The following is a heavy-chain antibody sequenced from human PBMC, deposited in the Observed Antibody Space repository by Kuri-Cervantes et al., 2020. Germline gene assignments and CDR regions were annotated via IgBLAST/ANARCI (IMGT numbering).Heavy chain of an antibody. CDR2: ISTYSGDT. V-gene: IGHV1-18*04. J-gene: IGHJ4*02. Sequence: ASVKVSCKTSGYTFTGYYIHWVRQAPGQGLEWMGWISTYSGDTKFAQRFQGRLTMTTDTPTSTAYLELRGLRFDDTAVYYCARDRKIPHDLLVGGGLSSFDYWGQGTLVTVSS. CDR3: ARDRKIPHDLLVGGGLSSFDY. CDR1: GYTFTGYY. D-gene: IGHD3-9*01.